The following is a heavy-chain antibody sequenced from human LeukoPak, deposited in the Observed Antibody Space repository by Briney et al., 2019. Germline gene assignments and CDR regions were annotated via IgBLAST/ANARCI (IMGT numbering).Heavy chain of an antibody. CDR2: INHSGST. V-gene: IGHV4-34*01. D-gene: IGHD6-6*01. Sequence: SETLSLTCAVYGGSFSGYYWSWIRQPPGKGMEWIGEINHSGSTNYNPSLKSRVTISVDTSKDQFSLKLSSVTAADTAVYYCARAARRPAYYYYYMDVWGKGTTVTVSS. CDR1: GGSFSGYY. J-gene: IGHJ6*03. CDR3: ARAARRPAYYYYYMDV.